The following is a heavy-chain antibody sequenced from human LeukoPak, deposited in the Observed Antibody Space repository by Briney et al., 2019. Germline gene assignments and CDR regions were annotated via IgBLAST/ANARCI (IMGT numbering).Heavy chain of an antibody. D-gene: IGHD6-19*01. Sequence: ASVKVSCTVSGYTLTELSMNWVRQAPGNGLEWMGGFDPEDGETIYAQKFQGRVTMTEDTSTDTAYMELSSLRSEDTAVYYCATAKQWLVGGEFDYWGQGTLVTVSS. J-gene: IGHJ4*02. CDR2: FDPEDGET. CDR3: ATAKQWLVGGEFDY. V-gene: IGHV1-24*01. CDR1: GYTLTELS.